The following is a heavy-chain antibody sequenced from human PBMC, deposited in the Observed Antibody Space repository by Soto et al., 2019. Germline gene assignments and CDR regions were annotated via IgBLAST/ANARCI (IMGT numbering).Heavy chain of an antibody. CDR1: GGSISSGGYY. CDR3: ARIKSAYYNIISYSFDY. CDR2: IYFSGRS. V-gene: IGHV4-31*03. D-gene: IGHD3-9*01. Sequence: QVQLQESGPGLVKPSQTLSLTCSVSGGSISSGGYYLSWIRQLPGKGLEWIGYIYFSGRSYYNPSLKRRLTISLDTPKNPFSLRLASLTAADTAVYYCARIKSAYYNIISYSFDYWGRGTLVTVSS. J-gene: IGHJ4*02.